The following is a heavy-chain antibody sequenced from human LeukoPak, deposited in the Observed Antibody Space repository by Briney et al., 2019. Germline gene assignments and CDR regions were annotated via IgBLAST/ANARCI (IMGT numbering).Heavy chain of an antibody. CDR2: IYSGGST. D-gene: IGHD1-14*01. J-gene: IGHJ3*02. CDR3: ARDRRGPDASDI. Sequence: GGSLRLSCAASGFTVSSNYMSWVRQAPGKGLEWVSVIYSGGSTYYADSVKGRFTISRDNSKNTLYLQMNSLRAEDTAVYYCARDRRGPDASDIWGQGTMVTVSS. CDR1: GFTVSSNY. V-gene: IGHV3-53*01.